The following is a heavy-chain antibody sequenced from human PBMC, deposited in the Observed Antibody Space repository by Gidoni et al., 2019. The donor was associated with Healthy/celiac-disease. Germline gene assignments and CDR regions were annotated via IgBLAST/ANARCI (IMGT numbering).Heavy chain of an antibody. D-gene: IGHD2-2*02. Sequence: QVQLVQSGAEVKKPGSSVKVSCKASGGTFSSYAISWVRQAPGQGLEWMGGIIPIVGTANYAQKFQGRVTITADESTSTAYMELSSLRSEDTAVYYCARGYCSSTSCYNYYYYMDVWGKGTTVTVSS. CDR3: ARGYCSSTSCYNYYYYMDV. CDR1: GGTFSSYA. V-gene: IGHV1-69*01. CDR2: IIPIVGTA. J-gene: IGHJ6*03.